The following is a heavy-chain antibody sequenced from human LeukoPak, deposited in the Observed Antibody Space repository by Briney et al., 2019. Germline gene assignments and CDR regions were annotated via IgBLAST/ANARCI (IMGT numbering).Heavy chain of an antibody. V-gene: IGHV3-23*01. J-gene: IGHJ5*02. D-gene: IGHD1-26*01. CDR1: GFTFSSSA. CDR2: ISGSGGST. CDR3: ARDYHKEWELQNWFDP. Sequence: GGSLRLSCAASGFTFSSSAMSWVRQAPGKGLEWVSTISGSGGSTYYADSVKGRFTISRDNSKNTLYLQMNSLRAEDTAVYYCARDYHKEWELQNWFDPWGQGTLVTVSS.